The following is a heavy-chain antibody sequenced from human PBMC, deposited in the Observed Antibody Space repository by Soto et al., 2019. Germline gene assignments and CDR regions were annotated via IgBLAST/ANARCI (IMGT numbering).Heavy chain of an antibody. Sequence: GASVKVSCKVSGYTLTELSMHWVRQAPGKGLEWMGGFDPEDGETIYAQKFQGRVTMTEDTSTDTAYMELSSLRSEDTAVYYCATGRRVLYHLPPNFDYWGQGTLVTVSS. V-gene: IGHV1-24*01. J-gene: IGHJ4*02. D-gene: IGHD2-2*01. CDR3: ATGRRVLYHLPPNFDY. CDR2: FDPEDGET. CDR1: GYTLTELS.